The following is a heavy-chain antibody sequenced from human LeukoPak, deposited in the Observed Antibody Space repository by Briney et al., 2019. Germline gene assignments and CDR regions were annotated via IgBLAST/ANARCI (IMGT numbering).Heavy chain of an antibody. CDR2: INLSGGST. D-gene: IGHD6-19*01. V-gene: IGHV1-46*01. CDR1: GSTFTSYY. CDR3: ARESSAVAAGHY. Sequence: ASVTVSCTASGSTFTSYYIHWVRQAPGQGLEWMGIINLSGGSTSYAQKFQGRVTMTRDMSTNTVYMELSPLRSEDTAVYYCARESSAVAAGHYWGQGTLVTVSS. J-gene: IGHJ4*02.